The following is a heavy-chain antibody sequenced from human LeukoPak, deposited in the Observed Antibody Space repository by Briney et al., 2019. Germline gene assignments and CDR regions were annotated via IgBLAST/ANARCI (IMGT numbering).Heavy chain of an antibody. D-gene: IGHD3-10*01. CDR2: ISTNSDIR. CDR3: ARGRRGRITMVRDSPGYYFDY. V-gene: IGHV1-18*01. Sequence: ASVKVSCKASGYTFTNYGISWVRQAPGQGLEWMGWISTNSDIRTYAQTLQGRFTMTTDTATTTAYMELNNLTFDDTVVYYCARGRRGRITMVRDSPGYYFDYWGQGTLVTVSS. CDR1: GYTFTNYG. J-gene: IGHJ4*02.